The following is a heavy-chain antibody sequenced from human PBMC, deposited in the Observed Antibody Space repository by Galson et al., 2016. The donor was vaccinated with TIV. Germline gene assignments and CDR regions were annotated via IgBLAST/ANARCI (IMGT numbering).Heavy chain of an antibody. V-gene: IGHV5-51*01. CDR1: GYTFSSYW. J-gene: IGHJ2*01. CDR2: IYPYDSET. D-gene: IGHD2/OR15-2a*01. Sequence: QSGAEVKKPGESLKISCKGSGYTFSSYWIGWVRHMPGKGLELMRAIYPYDSETKYGPSFQGQVSISAEKSISTAYLQWSSLKNSDTAMYYCGRHISKSCNGTICYLIGYFDIWGRGTLVPVSS. CDR3: GRHISKSCNGTICYLIGYFDI.